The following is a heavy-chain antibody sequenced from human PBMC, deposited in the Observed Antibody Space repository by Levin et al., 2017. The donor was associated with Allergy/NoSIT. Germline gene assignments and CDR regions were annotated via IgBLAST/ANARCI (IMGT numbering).Heavy chain of an antibody. Sequence: SETLSLTCTVSGDSITRGDNYWSWIRQYPGKGLEWIGFISYSGHAHYNPSLKSRLSMSLDTSKNQFSLILTSVTVADTAGYDCAGDWCAWFGECYGMDDWGQGTTVIVSS. CDR3: AGDWCAWFGECYGMDD. CDR1: GDSITRGDNY. V-gene: IGHV4-31*03. J-gene: IGHJ6*02. CDR2: ISYSGHA. D-gene: IGHD3-10*01.